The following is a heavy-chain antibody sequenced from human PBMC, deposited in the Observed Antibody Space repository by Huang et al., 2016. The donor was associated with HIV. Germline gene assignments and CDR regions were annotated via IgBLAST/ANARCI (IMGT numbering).Heavy chain of an antibody. CDR2: IYYTGTT. J-gene: IGHJ5*02. D-gene: IGHD2-15*01. Sequence: QVQLQESGPGPVKPSQTLSLTCTVSGDSISRGGYLWSWIRQSPGKGLEWIGSIYYTGTTSYNPSLRSRVTMSVDTSKSQFSLMLTSVTAEDTAVYYCARDRITQCNGGRCYSDWSDPWGQGTLVIVSS. CDR3: ARDRITQCNGGRCYSDWSDP. V-gene: IGHV4-30-4*08. CDR1: GDSISRGGYL.